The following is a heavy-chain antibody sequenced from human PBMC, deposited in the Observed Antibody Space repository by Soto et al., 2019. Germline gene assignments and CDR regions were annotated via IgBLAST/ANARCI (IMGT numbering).Heavy chain of an antibody. CDR1: GFMFSSAW. Sequence: EVKVVESGGDFVKPGWSLRLSCATSGFMFSSAWMSWVRQAPGKGLEWVGRIKSRSDGGARDYAAPVKGRFNISRDDSKHMVYLQMDSLKVEDSAVYYCVEGWNDFWGQGTLVTVSS. D-gene: IGHD1-1*01. V-gene: IGHV3-15*01. CDR3: VEGWNDF. CDR2: IKSRSDGGAR. J-gene: IGHJ4*02.